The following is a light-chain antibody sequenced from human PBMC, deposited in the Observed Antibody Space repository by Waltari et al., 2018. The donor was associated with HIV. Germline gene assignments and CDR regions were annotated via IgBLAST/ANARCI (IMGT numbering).Light chain of an antibody. J-gene: IGKJ5*01. CDR2: WAS. Sequence: VMTQSPDSLAVSLGARATINCKSSHSVLYTSNSNNYLAWYQQKPGQPPKLLIYWASTRESGVPDRFSGSGSGTEFTLTISSLQAEDVAVYYCQQYYSTPITFGQGTRLEIK. V-gene: IGKV4-1*01. CDR1: HSVLYTSNSNNY. CDR3: QQYYSTPIT.